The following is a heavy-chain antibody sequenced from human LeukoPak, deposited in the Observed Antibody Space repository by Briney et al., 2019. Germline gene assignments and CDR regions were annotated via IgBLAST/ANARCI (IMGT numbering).Heavy chain of an antibody. CDR2: IYSSGST. D-gene: IGHD5-12*01. Sequence: SETLSLTCTGSGFPISSFHWIWLRPPPGKGRVGIGYIYSSGSTNYNTSIKRRVTISVDTSTTRFSLKLSSVPAADTAVYYCASSQSGMVASGFDCWGQGTLVTVSS. CDR3: ASSQSGMVASGFDC. V-gene: IGHV4-4*08. J-gene: IGHJ4*02. CDR1: GFPISSFH.